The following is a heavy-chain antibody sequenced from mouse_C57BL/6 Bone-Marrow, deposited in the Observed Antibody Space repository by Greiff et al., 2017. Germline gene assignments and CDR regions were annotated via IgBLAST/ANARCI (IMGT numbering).Heavy chain of an antibody. D-gene: IGHD1-1*01. CDR3: ASSPLLLRYPFAY. J-gene: IGHJ3*01. CDR1: GFSLTSYG. V-gene: IGHV2-6*01. Sequence: VQLQQSGPGLVAPSQSLSITCTVSGFSLTSYGVDWVRQSPGKGLEWLGVIWGVGSTNYNSALKSRLSISKDNSKSKVFLKMNSLQTDDTAMYYCASSPLLLRYPFAYWGQGTLVTVSA. CDR2: IWGVGST.